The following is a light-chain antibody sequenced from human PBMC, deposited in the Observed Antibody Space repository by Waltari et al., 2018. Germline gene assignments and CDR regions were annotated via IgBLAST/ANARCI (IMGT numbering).Light chain of an antibody. J-gene: IGLJ3*02. CDR3: YSATDNNQGV. V-gene: IGLV3-27*01. Sequence: SYELTQPSSVSLSPGQTARITCSGDVLAKNYVRWFQQKPGQAPVLMIYKDSERPSGIPERFSGSSSGTTVTLTISGAQVEDEADYYCYSATDNNQGVFGGGTKLTVL. CDR1: VLAKNY. CDR2: KDS.